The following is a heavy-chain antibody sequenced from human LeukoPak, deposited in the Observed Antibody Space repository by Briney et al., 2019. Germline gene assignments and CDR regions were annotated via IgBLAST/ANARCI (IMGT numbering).Heavy chain of an antibody. CDR2: IKQDGSEK. Sequence: GGSLRLSCAASGFTFSSYWMSWVRQAPGKGLGWVANIKQDGSEKYYVDSVKGRFTISRDNVKNSLFLQMDSLRAEDTAVYYCARDRDYYDSNSFSPDAFDIWGQGTMVTVSS. CDR1: GFTFSSYW. V-gene: IGHV3-7*01. D-gene: IGHD3-22*01. CDR3: ARDRDYYDSNSFSPDAFDI. J-gene: IGHJ3*02.